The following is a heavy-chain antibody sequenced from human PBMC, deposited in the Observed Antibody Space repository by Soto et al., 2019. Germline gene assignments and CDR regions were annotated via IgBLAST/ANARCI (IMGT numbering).Heavy chain of an antibody. J-gene: IGHJ5*02. D-gene: IGHD4-4*01. CDR1: GVPFISYF. CDR2: ICYDGINK. CDR3: ASYIT. Sequence: VVSLILSCAASGVPFISYFMHWVRQAPGKGLDWVAFICYDGINKGYAYYVKGRFTISIYNSKNTLYLQMNNLRADDTAVYYCASYITWGQGTLVTVSS. V-gene: IGHV3-33*01.